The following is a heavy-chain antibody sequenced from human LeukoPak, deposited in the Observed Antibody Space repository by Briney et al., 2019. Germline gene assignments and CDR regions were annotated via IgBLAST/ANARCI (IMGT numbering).Heavy chain of an antibody. V-gene: IGHV4-59*08. Sequence: SETLSLTCTVSGGSISSYYWSWIRQPPGKGLEWIGYVYYSGSTNYNPSLKSRVTISVDTSKYQFSLRLSSVTAADTAVYYCARASPMKRPRGGARPTHPLDYWGQGTLVTVSS. D-gene: IGHD3-16*01. J-gene: IGHJ4*02. CDR1: GGSISSYY. CDR2: VYYSGST. CDR3: ARASPMKRPRGGARPTHPLDY.